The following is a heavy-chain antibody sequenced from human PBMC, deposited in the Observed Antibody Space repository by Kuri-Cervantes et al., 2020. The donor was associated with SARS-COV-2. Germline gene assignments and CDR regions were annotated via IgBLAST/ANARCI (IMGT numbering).Heavy chain of an antibody. CDR1: GVTVTDSH. V-gene: IGHV3-30*03. CDR3: ARGGPGIVVVPAAGPLDY. J-gene: IGHJ4*02. D-gene: IGHD2-2*01. CDR2: ISYDGSNK. Sequence: GESLKISCAVSGVTVTDSHMNWVRQAPGKGLEWVAVISYDGSNKYYADSVKGRFTISRDNSKNTLYLQMNSLRAEDTAVYYCARGGPGIVVVPAAGPLDYWGQGTLVTVSS.